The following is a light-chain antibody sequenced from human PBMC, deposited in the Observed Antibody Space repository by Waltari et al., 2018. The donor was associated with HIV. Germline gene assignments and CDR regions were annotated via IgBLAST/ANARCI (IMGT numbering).Light chain of an antibody. J-gene: IGKJ2*01. V-gene: IGKV4-1*01. CDR3: QQYYGDPPT. CDR2: LAS. Sequence: DIILTQSPDSLAVPLGGTATIYCHSSPSLYYEVRHSMAWSQQRVGRPPTRLMHLASTRESSVPDRFTGNGSKTDFTLTITGLQAQDAAVYFCQQYYGDPPTFGQGTKVEI. CDR1: PSLYYEVRHS.